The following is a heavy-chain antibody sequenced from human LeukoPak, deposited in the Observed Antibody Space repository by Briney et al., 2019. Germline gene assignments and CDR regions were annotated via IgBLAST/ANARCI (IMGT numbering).Heavy chain of an antibody. CDR2: ISSSGSTI. D-gene: IGHD6-25*01. J-gene: IGHJ4*02. V-gene: IGHV3-11*01. Sequence: GGSLRLSCAASGFTFSDYYMSWIRQAPGKGLERVSYISSSGSTIYYADSVKGRFTISRDNAKNSLYLQMHRLRAEDTAVYYCARSIAADATTFGYWGQGTLVTVSS. CDR3: ARSIAADATTFGY. CDR1: GFTFSDYY.